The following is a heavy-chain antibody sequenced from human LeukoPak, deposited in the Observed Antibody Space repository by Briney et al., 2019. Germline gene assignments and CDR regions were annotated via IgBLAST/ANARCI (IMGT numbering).Heavy chain of an antibody. CDR2: MSYDGSIK. CDR1: GFTFSSNA. Sequence: HPGGSLRLSCTASGFTFSSNAIHWVRQAPGNGLEWVAVMSYDGSIKYYLDSVKGRFTISRDNSKNTLYLQMNSLRAEDTAVYYCARGGYCSSTSCLDYWGQGTLVTVSS. J-gene: IGHJ4*02. V-gene: IGHV3-30*04. CDR3: ARGGYCSSTSCLDY. D-gene: IGHD2-2*01.